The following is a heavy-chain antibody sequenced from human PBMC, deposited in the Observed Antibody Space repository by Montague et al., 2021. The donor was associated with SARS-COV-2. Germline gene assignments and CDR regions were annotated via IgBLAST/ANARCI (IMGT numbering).Heavy chain of an antibody. Sequence: CAISGDSVSRNSATWNWVRQSPSRGLEWLGRTYYRSKWYNDYVVXVRGRVTINPDTSKNQFSLQLNSVTPEDTAIYYCTSGREGNYNVMDVWGQGTTVTVSS. D-gene: IGHD1-1*01. CDR2: TYYRSKWYN. CDR3: TSGREGNYNVMDV. J-gene: IGHJ6*02. CDR1: GDSVSRNSAT. V-gene: IGHV6-1*01.